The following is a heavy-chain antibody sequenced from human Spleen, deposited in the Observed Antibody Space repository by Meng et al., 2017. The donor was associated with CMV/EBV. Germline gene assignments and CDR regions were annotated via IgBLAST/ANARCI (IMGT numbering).Heavy chain of an antibody. J-gene: IGHJ4*02. D-gene: IGHD5-24*01. Sequence: PGSAPGLVMRSGTLSLTCVVSGGSISSSYWWTWVRQSPGKGLEWIGEMYHSGTTNYNPSLKSRVTISMGKSNNQLSLKLNSVTAADTAVYHCATQESRDGHNPYWGQGTLVTVSS. V-gene: IGHV4-4*02. CDR2: MYHSGTT. CDR3: ATQESRDGHNPY. CDR1: GGSISSSYW.